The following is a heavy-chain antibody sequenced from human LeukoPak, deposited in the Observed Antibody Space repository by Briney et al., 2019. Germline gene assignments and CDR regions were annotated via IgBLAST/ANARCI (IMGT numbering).Heavy chain of an antibody. CDR1: GGSISSSSYY. CDR3: AREVADYGGYYYYHYMDV. J-gene: IGHJ6*03. V-gene: IGHV4-39*07. Sequence: SETLSLTCTVSGGSISSSSYYWGWIRQPQGKGLEWIGRIYTSGSNNYNPSLKSRVTMSVDTSKNQFSLKLSSVTAADTAMYYCAREVADYGGYYYYHYMDVWGKGTTVTISS. D-gene: IGHD4-23*01. CDR2: IYTSGSN.